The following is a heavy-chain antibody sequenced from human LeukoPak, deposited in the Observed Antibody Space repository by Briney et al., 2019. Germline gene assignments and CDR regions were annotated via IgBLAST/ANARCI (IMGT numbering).Heavy chain of an antibody. CDR1: GFTFSSYA. Sequence: GGSLRLSCAASGFTFSSYAMSWVRQAPGKGLEWVSAISGSGGSTCYADSVKGRFTISRDNSKNTLYLQMNSLRAEGTAVYYCAKGGTYYYDSSGYYRDAFDIWGQGTMVTVSS. CDR3: AKGGTYYYDSSGYYRDAFDI. J-gene: IGHJ3*02. CDR2: ISGSGGST. V-gene: IGHV3-23*01. D-gene: IGHD3-22*01.